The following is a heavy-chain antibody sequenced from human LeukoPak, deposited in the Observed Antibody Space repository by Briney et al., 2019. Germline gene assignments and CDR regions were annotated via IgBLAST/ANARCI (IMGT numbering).Heavy chain of an antibody. V-gene: IGHV3-23*01. J-gene: IGHJ6*02. CDR2: ISGSGGST. CDR3: AKSQWLGPYYYYGMDV. CDR1: GFTFSSYA. Sequence: GGSLRLSCAASGFTFSSYAMSWVRQAPGKGLEWVSAISGSGGSTYYADSVKGRFTISRDNSKNTLYLQMNSLRAEDTAVYYCAKSQWLGPYYYYGMDVWGQGTMVTVSS. D-gene: IGHD6-19*01.